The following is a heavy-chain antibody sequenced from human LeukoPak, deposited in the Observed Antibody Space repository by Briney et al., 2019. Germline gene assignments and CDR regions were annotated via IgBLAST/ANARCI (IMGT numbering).Heavy chain of an antibody. Sequence: GASVKVSCKVSGYTLTELSKHWVRQAPGKGLDWMGSFDAEDGETIYAQKFQGRVTMTGDTSTDTAYMELSSLRSEDTAVYYCATNRGGVYSSSWYVYWGQGTLVTVSS. CDR3: ATNRGGVYSSSWYVY. CDR2: FDAEDGET. J-gene: IGHJ4*02. V-gene: IGHV1-24*01. D-gene: IGHD6-13*01. CDR1: GYTLTELS.